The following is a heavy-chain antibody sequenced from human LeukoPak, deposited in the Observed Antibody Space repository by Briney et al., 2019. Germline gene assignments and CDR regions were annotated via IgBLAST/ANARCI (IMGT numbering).Heavy chain of an antibody. Sequence: GGSLRLSCAASGFTFSSYAMSWVRQAPGKGLEWVSAISGSGGSTYYADSVKGRFTISRDNSKNTLYLQMNSLRAADTAVYYRAKDLMVTFGGVIAAIGFDYWGQGTLVTVSS. D-gene: IGHD3-16*02. CDR1: GFTFSSYA. J-gene: IGHJ4*02. V-gene: IGHV3-23*01. CDR3: AKDLMVTFGGVIAAIGFDY. CDR2: ISGSGGST.